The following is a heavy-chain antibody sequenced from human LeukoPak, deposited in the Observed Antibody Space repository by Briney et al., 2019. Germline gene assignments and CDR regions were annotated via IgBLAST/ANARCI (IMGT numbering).Heavy chain of an antibody. CDR3: AKDRLAASWGDYYFDY. CDR2: IYHSGST. CDR1: GYSISSGYY. D-gene: IGHD6-13*01. J-gene: IGHJ4*02. V-gene: IGHV4-38-2*02. Sequence: PSETLSLTCTVSGYSISSGYYWGWIRQPPGKGLEWIGSIYHSGSTYYNPSLKSRVTISVDTSKNQFSLKLSSVTAADTAVYYCAKDRLAASWGDYYFDYWGQGTLVTVSS.